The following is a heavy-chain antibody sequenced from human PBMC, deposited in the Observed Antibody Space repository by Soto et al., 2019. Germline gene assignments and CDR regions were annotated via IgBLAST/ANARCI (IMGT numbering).Heavy chain of an antibody. CDR1: GFTFSDYW. J-gene: IGHJ6*02. CDR3: AGHPRIAVAGTNLYYYGMDV. CDR2: IKIDGSVK. D-gene: IGHD6-19*01. Sequence: GGSLRLSCAASGFTFSDYWMSWVRQAPGKGPEWVASIKIDGSVKQYVDSVRGRFTISRDNAKNSLYLQMNSLRAEDTAVYYCAGHPRIAVAGTNLYYYGMDVWGQGTTVTVSS. V-gene: IGHV3-7*01.